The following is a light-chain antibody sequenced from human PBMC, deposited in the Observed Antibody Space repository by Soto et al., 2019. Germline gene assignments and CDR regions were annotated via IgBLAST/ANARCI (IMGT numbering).Light chain of an antibody. J-gene: IGLJ7*01. CDR2: ITD. V-gene: IGLV1-44*01. CDR1: SSNIGSNT. Sequence: QSVLTQPPSASGTPGQRVTISCSGNSSNIGSNTVNWYQQLPGAAPKLLIWITDQRPSGVPDRFSGSKSGTSASLAINGLQSEDEAYYYCCSYAGSSYYVFGSGTQLTVL. CDR3: CSYAGSSYYV.